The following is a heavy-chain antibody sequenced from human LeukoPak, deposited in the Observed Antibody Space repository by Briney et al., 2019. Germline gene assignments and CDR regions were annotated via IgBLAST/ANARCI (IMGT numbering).Heavy chain of an antibody. J-gene: IGHJ4*02. D-gene: IGHD3-10*01. V-gene: IGHV3-23*01. CDR3: AKVAHYYGSGSYYEYYFDY. Sequence: PGGFLRLSCAASGFTFSSYAMSWVRQAPGKGLEWVSAISGSGGSTYYADSVKGRFTISRDNFKNTLYLQMNSLRAEDTAVYYCAKVAHYYGSGSYYEYYFDYWGQGTLVTVSS. CDR2: ISGSGGST. CDR1: GFTFSSYA.